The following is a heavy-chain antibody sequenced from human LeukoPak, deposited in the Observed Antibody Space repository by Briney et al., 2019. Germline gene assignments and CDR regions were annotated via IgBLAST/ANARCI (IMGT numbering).Heavy chain of an antibody. CDR2: ISAYNGNT. V-gene: IGHV1-18*01. D-gene: IGHD4-17*01. CDR3: ARTDYGDYSYYFDY. CDR1: GGTFSSYA. J-gene: IGHJ4*02. Sequence: ASVKVSCKASGGTFSSYAISWVRQAPGQGLEWMGWISAYNGNTNYAQKVQGRVTMTTDASTSTAYVELRSLRSDDTAVYYCARTDYGDYSYYFDYWGQGTLVTVSS.